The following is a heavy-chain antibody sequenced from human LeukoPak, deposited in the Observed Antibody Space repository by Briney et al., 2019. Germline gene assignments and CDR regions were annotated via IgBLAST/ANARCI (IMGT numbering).Heavy chain of an antibody. CDR3: ARVDFWSGYSGWFDP. D-gene: IGHD3-3*01. CDR1: GYTFTSYA. CDR2: INAGNGNT. J-gene: IGHJ5*02. Sequence: ASVKVSCKASGYTFTSYAMHWVRQAPGQRLEWMGWINAGNGNTKYSQKFQGRVTITRDTSASTAYMELSSLRSEDTAVYYCARVDFWSGYSGWFDPWGQGTPVTVSS. V-gene: IGHV1-3*01.